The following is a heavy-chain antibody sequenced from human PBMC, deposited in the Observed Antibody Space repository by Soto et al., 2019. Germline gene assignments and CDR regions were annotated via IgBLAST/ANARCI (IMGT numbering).Heavy chain of an antibody. CDR1: GYNFTSYW. CDR3: ARQLIGYCSSTSCPNHYGMDV. D-gene: IGHD2-2*01. V-gene: IGHV5-10-1*01. CDR2: IDPSDSYT. J-gene: IGHJ6*02. Sequence: GESLKISCKGSGYNFTSYWISWVRQMPGKGLEWMGRIDPSDSYTNYSPSFQGHVTISADKSISTAYLQWSSLKASDTAMYYCARQLIGYCSSTSCPNHYGMDVWGQGTTVTVSS.